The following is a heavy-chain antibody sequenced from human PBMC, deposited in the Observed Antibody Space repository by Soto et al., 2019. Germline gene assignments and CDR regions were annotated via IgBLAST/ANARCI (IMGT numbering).Heavy chain of an antibody. Sequence: QVQLQESGLGLVKPSETLTLTCTVSGGSISTYSWNWIRQSPGKGLEWIGYIYYSGSTNYNPSLKSRVTISVDTSKNQFSLKVRAVTAADTAVYYCARSDRASGSGSLYSYYALDVWGQGTTVRVSS. CDR1: GGSISTYS. V-gene: IGHV4-59*01. CDR3: ARSDRASGSGSLYSYYALDV. D-gene: IGHD3-10*01. J-gene: IGHJ6*02. CDR2: IYYSGST.